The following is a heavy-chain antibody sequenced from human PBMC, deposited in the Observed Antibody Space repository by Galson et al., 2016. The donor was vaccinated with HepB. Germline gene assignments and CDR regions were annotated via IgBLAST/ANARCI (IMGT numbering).Heavy chain of an antibody. CDR2: VRTNNIRSGFKT. D-gene: IGHD2-15*01. J-gene: IGHJ4*01. CDR3: ARLCCGGGSCHPRPYYFDF. CDR1: GFPFSSHA. Sequence: SLRLSCAVSGFPFSSHAMSWVRQAPGEGLEWVSIVRTNNIRSGFKTSYAGSVQGRFTVSRDDSKNALYLQMNSLRVADTAVYYCARLCCGGGSCHPRPYYFDFWGHGILVTVSP. V-gene: IGHV3-23*01.